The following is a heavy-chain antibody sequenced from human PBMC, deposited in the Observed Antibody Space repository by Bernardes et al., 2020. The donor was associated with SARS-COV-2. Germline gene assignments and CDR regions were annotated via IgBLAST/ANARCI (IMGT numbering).Heavy chain of an antibody. J-gene: IGHJ4*02. CDR3: ARYSSSWYIRIDY. V-gene: IGHV1-2*02. D-gene: IGHD6-13*01. CDR2: INPNSGGT. CDR1: GYTFTGYY. Sequence: ASVKVSCKASGYTFTGYYMHWVRQAPGQGFEWMGWINPNSGGTNYAQKFQGRVTMTRDTSISTAYLQWSSLKASDTAMYYCARYSSSWYIRIDYWGQGTLVTVSS.